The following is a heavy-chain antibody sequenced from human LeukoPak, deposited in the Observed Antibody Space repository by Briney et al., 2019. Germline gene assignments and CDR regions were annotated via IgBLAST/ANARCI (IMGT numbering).Heavy chain of an antibody. CDR2: INPNSGGT. CDR3: AGLGGPFDY. D-gene: IGHD3-16*01. CDR1: GGTFSSYA. Sequence: ASVKVSCKASGGTFSSYAISWVRQAPGQGLEWMGWINPNSGGTNYAQKFQGRVTMTRDTSISTAYMELSRLRSDDTAVYYCAGLGGPFDYWGQGTLVTVSS. V-gene: IGHV1-2*02. J-gene: IGHJ4*02.